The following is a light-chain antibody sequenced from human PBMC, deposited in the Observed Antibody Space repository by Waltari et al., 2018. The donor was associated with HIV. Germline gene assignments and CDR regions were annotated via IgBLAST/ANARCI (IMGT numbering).Light chain of an antibody. CDR2: GAS. V-gene: IGKV3-15*01. J-gene: IGKJ4*01. CDR3: QQYDVWPLT. CDR1: QTVGLN. Sequence: DILLTQSPSTLSESPGVRGTLSCRASQTVGLNLAWYQQRPGQPPKLLVYGASIRASGVSSRFSGSGSGTEFTLTITSVRSEDFAMYFCQQYDVWPLTFGGGTNVDLK.